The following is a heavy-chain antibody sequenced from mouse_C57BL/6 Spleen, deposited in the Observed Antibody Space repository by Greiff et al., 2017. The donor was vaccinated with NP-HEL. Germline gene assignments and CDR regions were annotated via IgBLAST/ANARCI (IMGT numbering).Heavy chain of an antibody. CDR2: IDPENGDT. CDR1: GFNIKDDY. D-gene: IGHD2-1*01. Sequence: VQLQQSGAELVRPGASVKLSCTASGFNIKDDYMHWVKQRPEQGLEWIGCIDPENGDTEYASKFQGKATITADTSSNTAYLQLSSLTSEDTAVYYCTAYGNYAFDYWGQGTTLTVSS. V-gene: IGHV14-4*01. CDR3: TAYGNYAFDY. J-gene: IGHJ2*01.